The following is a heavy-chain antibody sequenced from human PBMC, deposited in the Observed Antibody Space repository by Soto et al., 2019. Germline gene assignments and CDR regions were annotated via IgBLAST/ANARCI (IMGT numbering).Heavy chain of an antibody. CDR3: AHGPITTFGDVGWFDP. D-gene: IGHD3-3*01. CDR1: GFSLSTSGVG. Sequence: QITLKESGPTLVKPTQTLTLTCTFSGFSLSTSGVGVGWIRQPPGKALEWLALIYWNDDKRYSPSLKSRLTITKDTSKNQVVLTMTNMDPVDTATYYCAHGPITTFGDVGWFDPWGQGTLVTVSS. V-gene: IGHV2-5*01. CDR2: IYWNDDK. J-gene: IGHJ5*02.